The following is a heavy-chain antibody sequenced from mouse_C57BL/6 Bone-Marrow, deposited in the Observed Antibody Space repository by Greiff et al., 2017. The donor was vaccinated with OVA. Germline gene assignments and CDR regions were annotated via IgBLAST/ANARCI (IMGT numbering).Heavy chain of an antibody. CDR1: GFTFTDYY. D-gene: IGHD2-1*01. CDR2: LRNKANGYTT. V-gene: IGHV7-3*01. J-gene: IGHJ4*01. CDR3: ARYGNYAYGMDY. Sequence: EVTLVESGGGLVQPGGSLSLSCAASGFTFTDYYMSWVRQPPGKALEWLGFLRNKANGYTTEYSASVKGRFTISRDNSQSILYLQMNALRAEDSATYYCARYGNYAYGMDYWGQGTSVTVSS.